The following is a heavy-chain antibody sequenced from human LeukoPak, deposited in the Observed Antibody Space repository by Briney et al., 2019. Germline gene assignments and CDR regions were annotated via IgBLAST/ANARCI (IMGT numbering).Heavy chain of an antibody. CDR1: GFTFDDYA. Sequence: QAGGSLRLSCAASGFTFDDYAMRWVRQAPGKGLEWVAGISWNSGSIGYADSVKGRFTISRDNAKTSLYLQMNSLRAEDTALYYCAKGPRGGAKGPYDFDYWGQGTLVTVSS. D-gene: IGHD3-16*01. V-gene: IGHV3-9*01. CDR2: ISWNSGSI. CDR3: AKGPRGGAKGPYDFDY. J-gene: IGHJ4*02.